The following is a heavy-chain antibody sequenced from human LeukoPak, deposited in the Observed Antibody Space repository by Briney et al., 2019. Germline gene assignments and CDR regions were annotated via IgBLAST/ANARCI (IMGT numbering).Heavy chain of an antibody. V-gene: IGHV3-9*01. D-gene: IGHD3-10*01. J-gene: IGHJ4*02. Sequence: GGSLRLSCAASRFTFDDYAMHWVRQAPGKGLEWVSGISWNSGSIGYADSVKGRFTISRDNAKNSLYLQMNSLRAEDTALYYCAKGGFGELLISSGFDYWGQGTLVTVSS. CDR1: RFTFDDYA. CDR3: AKGGFGELLISSGFDY. CDR2: ISWNSGSI.